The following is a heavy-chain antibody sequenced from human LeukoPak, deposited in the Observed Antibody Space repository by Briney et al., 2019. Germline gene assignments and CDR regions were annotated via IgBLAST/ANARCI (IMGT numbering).Heavy chain of an antibody. J-gene: IGHJ4*02. V-gene: IGHV4-34*01. Sequence: SETLSLTCAVYGGSFSGYYWSWIRQPPGKGLEWIGEINHSGSTNYNPSLKRRVTISVDTSKNQFSLKLSSVTAADTAVYYCARGLPRIMRELLRSRPKPLNFDYWGQGTLVTVSS. CDR2: INHSGST. D-gene: IGHD1-26*01. CDR3: ARGLPRIMRELLRSRPKPLNFDY. CDR1: GGSFSGYY.